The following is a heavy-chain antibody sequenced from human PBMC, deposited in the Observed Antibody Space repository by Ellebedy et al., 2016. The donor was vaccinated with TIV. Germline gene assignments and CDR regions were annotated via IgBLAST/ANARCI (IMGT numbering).Heavy chain of an antibody. D-gene: IGHD2-21*01. Sequence: AASVKVSCKPSGYTFSSYFLAWVRQAPGHGLEWMGWINPASGDTSYAHKFQGRLTLTRDTSISTAYMELSSLRSDDTAIYYCVRSRSYYFDNWGEGTLVTVSS. V-gene: IGHV1-2*02. CDR1: GYTFSSYF. CDR3: VRSRSYYFDN. J-gene: IGHJ4*02. CDR2: INPASGDT.